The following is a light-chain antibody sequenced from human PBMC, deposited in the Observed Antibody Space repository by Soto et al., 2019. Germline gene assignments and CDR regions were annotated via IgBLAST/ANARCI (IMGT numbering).Light chain of an antibody. Sequence: DIQMTQSPSTLSASVGDRVTITCRASQSISSWLAWYQQKPGKAPKLLIYDASSLESGVPSRFSATVSETEFSLTITSLQPEDFATYYCQQLFDSPITFGQGTRLEIK. V-gene: IGKV1-5*01. J-gene: IGKJ5*01. CDR3: QQLFDSPIT. CDR2: DAS. CDR1: QSISSW.